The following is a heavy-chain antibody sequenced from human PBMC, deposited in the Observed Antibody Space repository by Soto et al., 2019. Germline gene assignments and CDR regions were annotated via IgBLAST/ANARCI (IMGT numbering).Heavy chain of an antibody. J-gene: IGHJ6*02. V-gene: IGHV1-18*01. Sequence: QVQLVQSGVEVKKPGASVTVSCKASGYTFSNYGISWVRQAPGQGLEWMGWISGYNGNTNYAQNDQGRVTLTTDTSTSTAHMELRSLRSDDTAVYYCARVGQCTGTTCRYYYYYGMDVWGQGTTVTVSS. CDR1: GYTFSNYG. CDR2: ISGYNGNT. D-gene: IGHD2-8*02. CDR3: ARVGQCTGTTCRYYYYYGMDV.